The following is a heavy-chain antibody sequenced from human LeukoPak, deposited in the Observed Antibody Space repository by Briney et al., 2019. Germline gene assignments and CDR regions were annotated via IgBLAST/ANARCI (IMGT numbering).Heavy chain of an antibody. CDR3: ARDRGTNWSDP. Sequence: PGGSLRLSCAASGFTFSDYYMSWIRQAPGKGLEWVSYISSRSSTIYYADSVKGRFTISRDNARNSLYLQMNSLRAEDTALYYCARDRGTNWSDPWGQGTLVTVSS. J-gene: IGHJ5*02. CDR1: GFTFSDYY. CDR2: ISSRSSTI. V-gene: IGHV3-11*01. D-gene: IGHD1-1*01.